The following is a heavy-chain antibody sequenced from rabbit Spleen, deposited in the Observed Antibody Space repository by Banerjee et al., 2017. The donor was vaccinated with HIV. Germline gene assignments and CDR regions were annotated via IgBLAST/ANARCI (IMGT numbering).Heavy chain of an antibody. V-gene: IGHV1S45*01. CDR1: GFSFISSYW. CDR3: AKKIDGGGGRISLDL. J-gene: IGHJ6*01. CDR2: IYSGSSSYT. D-gene: IGHD2-1*01. Sequence: EESGGGLVQPEGSLTLTCKASGFSFISSYWICWVRQAPGKGLEWIAGIYSGSSSYTYYASWAKGRFTISNTSSTTVTLQMTSLTAADTATYFCAKKIDGGGGRISLDLWGPGTLVTVS.